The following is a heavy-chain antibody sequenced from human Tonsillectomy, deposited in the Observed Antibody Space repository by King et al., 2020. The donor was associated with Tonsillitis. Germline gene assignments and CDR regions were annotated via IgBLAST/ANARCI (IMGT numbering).Heavy chain of an antibody. CDR3: AKDQDDSSGYYYPHFQH. CDR2: FSYDGSNI. V-gene: IGHV3-30*18. D-gene: IGHD3-22*01. CDR1: GFIFSSYG. J-gene: IGHJ1*01. Sequence: VQLVESGGGVVQPGRSLRLSCAASGFIFSSYGMYWVRQAPGKGLECVAVFSYDGSNIYYADSVKGRFTISRDNSKNTLYLQMNSLRAEDTAVYYCAKDQDDSSGYYYPHFQHWGQGTLVTVSS.